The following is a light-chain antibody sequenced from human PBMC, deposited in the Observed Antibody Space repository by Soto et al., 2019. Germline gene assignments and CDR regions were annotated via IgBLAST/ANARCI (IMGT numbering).Light chain of an antibody. CDR3: QQYGSSRWT. J-gene: IGKJ1*01. CDR2: GAS. CDR1: QSVSSY. Sequence: EIVLTQSPATLSLSPGERATLSCRASQSVSSYLAWYQQKPGQAPRLLVYGASGRATGIPDRFSGSGSGTDFTLTISRLEPEDFAVYYCQQYGSSRWTFGQGTKVDIK. V-gene: IGKV3-20*01.